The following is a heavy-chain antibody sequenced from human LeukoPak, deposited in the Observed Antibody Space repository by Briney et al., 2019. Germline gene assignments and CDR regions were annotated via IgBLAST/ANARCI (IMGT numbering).Heavy chain of an antibody. D-gene: IGHD3-22*01. CDR3: ARGVDVAKTYYYDSSGPAAFDI. Sequence: SETLSLTCAVYGGSFSGYYWSWIRQPPGKGLEWIGEINQSGSTNYNPSLKSRVTISVDTSKNQFSLKLSSVTAADTAVYYCARGVDVAKTYYYDSSGPAAFDIWGQGTMVTVSS. V-gene: IGHV4-34*01. CDR1: GGSFSGYY. CDR2: INQSGST. J-gene: IGHJ3*02.